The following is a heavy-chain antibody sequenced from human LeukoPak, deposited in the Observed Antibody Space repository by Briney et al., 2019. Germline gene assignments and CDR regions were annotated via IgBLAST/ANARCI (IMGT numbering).Heavy chain of an antibody. D-gene: IGHD6-13*01. V-gene: IGHV3-66*01. CDR2: IYSGGST. Sequence: GSLRLSCAASGFTVSSNYMSRVRQAPGKGLGWVSVIYSGGSTYYADSVKGRFTISRDNSKNTLYLQMNSLRAEDTAVYYCAGVSGSSWGDLDYWGQGTLVTVSS. J-gene: IGHJ4*02. CDR1: GFTVSSNY. CDR3: AGVSGSSWGDLDY.